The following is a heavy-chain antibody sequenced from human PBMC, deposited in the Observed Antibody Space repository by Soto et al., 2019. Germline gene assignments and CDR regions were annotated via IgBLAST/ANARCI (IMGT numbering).Heavy chain of an antibody. Sequence: PXGSLILSCVASGLTVSHNYMAWVRQAPEMGLDWVSILYTEGTTYYADSVKGRFTISRDSSKNTLFLQMDSLRAEDTAVYYCVRPRPSGENYGMDVSGQGTTVTVSS. CDR2: LYTEGTT. CDR3: VRPRPSGENYGMDV. J-gene: IGHJ6*02. CDR1: GLTVSHNY. V-gene: IGHV3-53*01. D-gene: IGHD3-16*01.